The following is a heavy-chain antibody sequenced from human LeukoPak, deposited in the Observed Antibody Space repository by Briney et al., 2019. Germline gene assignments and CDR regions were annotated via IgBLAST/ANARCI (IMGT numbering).Heavy chain of an antibody. CDR2: INPNSGGT. Sequence: ASVKVSCKASGYTLTGYYMHWVRQAPGQGLEWMGRINPNSGGTNYAQKFQGRVTMTRDTSISTAYMELSRLRSDDTAVYYCARGGGGYYYYMDVWGKGTTVTVSS. J-gene: IGHJ6*03. D-gene: IGHD3-16*01. V-gene: IGHV1-2*06. CDR3: ARGGGGYYYYMDV. CDR1: GYTLTGYY.